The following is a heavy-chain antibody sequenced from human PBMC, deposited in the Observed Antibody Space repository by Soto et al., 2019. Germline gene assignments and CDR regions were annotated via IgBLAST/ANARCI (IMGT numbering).Heavy chain of an antibody. CDR2: INGGAGDT. J-gene: IGHJ5*02. Sequence: QVQLVQSGAEVRKPGASVKISCKASGYIFTSYAIHWLRQAPGQRLEWMGWINGGAGDTRYSVNFQGRVTFTRDTAATTAFMDLSSLSSADTAIYYCARSPSRMAAETPLDPWGQGTLVSVSS. V-gene: IGHV1-3*01. CDR1: GYIFTSYA. CDR3: ARSPSRMAAETPLDP. D-gene: IGHD6-6*01.